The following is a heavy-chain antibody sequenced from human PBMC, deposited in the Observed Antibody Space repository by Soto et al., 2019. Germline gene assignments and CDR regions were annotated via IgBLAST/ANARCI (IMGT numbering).Heavy chain of an antibody. Sequence: QVQLVESGGGVVQPGRSLTLSCAASGFTFNTYAMHWLRQAPGKGLEWLSVISFHGVDKFYADSVKGRFTISRDNSDNTLYLQMNNLGADDTALYYCAREMEVGATGLVYFQHWGQGTLVTVSS. J-gene: IGHJ1*01. D-gene: IGHD1-26*01. CDR2: ISFHGVDK. CDR1: GFTFNTYA. CDR3: AREMEVGATGLVYFQH. V-gene: IGHV3-30-3*01.